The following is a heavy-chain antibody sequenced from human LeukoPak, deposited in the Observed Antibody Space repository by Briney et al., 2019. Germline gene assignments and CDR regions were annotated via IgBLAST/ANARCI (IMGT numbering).Heavy chain of an antibody. CDR1: GFNFSTYP. CDR2: ISYDGNYL. Sequence: GRSLRLSCAASGFNFSTYPLHWVRQAPGKGLEWGAMISYDGNYLLYADSVKGRFTISRDNSKNTVYMQMNSLRPEATAVYYCVRGDGLDKALDYWGQGALVTVSS. CDR3: VRGDGLDKALDY. D-gene: IGHD5-24*01. J-gene: IGHJ4*02. V-gene: IGHV3-30*04.